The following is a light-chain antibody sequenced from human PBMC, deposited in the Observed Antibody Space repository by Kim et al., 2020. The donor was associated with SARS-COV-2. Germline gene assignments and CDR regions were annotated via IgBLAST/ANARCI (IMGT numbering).Light chain of an antibody. CDR2: GAS. CDR3: QKYNSAPWT. J-gene: IGKJ1*01. CDR1: QGISNS. Sequence: DIQMTQSPSSLSASVGDRLTITCRATQGISNSLAWYQQKPGKVPKLLIYGASILQSGVPSRFSGSGSGTDFTLTISSLQPEDVATYYCQKYNSAPWTFGQGTKVDIK. V-gene: IGKV1-27*01.